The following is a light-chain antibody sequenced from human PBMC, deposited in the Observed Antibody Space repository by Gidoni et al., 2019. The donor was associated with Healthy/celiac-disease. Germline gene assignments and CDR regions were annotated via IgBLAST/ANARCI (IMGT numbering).Light chain of an antibody. CDR1: SSNIVSNY. CDR2: RNN. J-gene: IGLJ3*02. V-gene: IGLV1-47*01. CDR3: AAWDDSLSVV. Sequence: QSVLTQPPSAYGPPGQRVTISCSGSSSNIVSNYVYLYQQPPGTAPKLLIYRNNQRPSGVPHLFSGAKSGTSASLAISGLRSEDEADYYCAAWDDSLSVVFGGGTKLTVL.